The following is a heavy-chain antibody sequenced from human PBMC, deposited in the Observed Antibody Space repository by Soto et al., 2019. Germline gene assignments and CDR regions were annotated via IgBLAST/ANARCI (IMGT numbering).Heavy chain of an antibody. CDR2: IRGSGGST. CDR3: AKAITVGGVIVRYYFDY. Sequence: GGSLRLSCAASGFTFSSYAMSWVRQAPGKGLEWVSAIRGSGGSTYYGASVKGRFTISRDNSKNPLYLQMNSLTAEDTAVYYCAKAITVGGVIVRYYFDYWGQGTLVTVSS. J-gene: IGHJ4*02. D-gene: IGHD3-16*02. V-gene: IGHV3-23*01. CDR1: GFTFSSYA.